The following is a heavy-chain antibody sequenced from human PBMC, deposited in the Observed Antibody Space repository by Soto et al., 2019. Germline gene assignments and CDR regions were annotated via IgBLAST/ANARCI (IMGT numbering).Heavy chain of an antibody. D-gene: IGHD7-27*01. V-gene: IGHV4-4*07. Sequence: SETLSLTCSVSRGSISSYFWHWIRQPAGKGLEWIGRFYTTESTKDNPSLKSRVTMSVATSKNQFFLKLSSVTAAGTAVYYPARGGNLLGIGGYGIDVWGQGTTVTAAS. J-gene: IGHJ6*02. CDR2: FYTTEST. CDR1: RGSISSYF. CDR3: ARGGNLLGIGGYGIDV.